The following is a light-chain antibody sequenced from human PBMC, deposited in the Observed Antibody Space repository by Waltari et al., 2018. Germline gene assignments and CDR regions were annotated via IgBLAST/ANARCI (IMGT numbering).Light chain of an antibody. V-gene: IGLV1-40*01. CDR1: SSNIGAGYD. CDR3: QSYDSSLSGVV. CDR2: ANN. Sequence: QSVLTQPPSVSGAPGQRVTISCSGSSSNIGAGYDVHWYQQRPGTAPNLLIYANNNRPSGVPDRFSGSKSGTSASLAITGLQADDEADYYCQSYDSSLSGVVFGGGTKLTVL. J-gene: IGLJ2*01.